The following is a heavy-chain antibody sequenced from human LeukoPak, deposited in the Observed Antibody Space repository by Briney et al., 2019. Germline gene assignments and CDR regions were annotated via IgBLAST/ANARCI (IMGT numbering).Heavy chain of an antibody. CDR3: ARGNPIAVAGSSFDY. J-gene: IGHJ4*02. Sequence: ASVKVSCKASGGTFSSYAISWVRQAPGQGLEWMGRIIPILGIANYAQKFQGRVTITADKSTSTAYMELSSLRSEDTAVYYCARGNPIAVAGSSFDYWGQGTLVTVPS. D-gene: IGHD6-19*01. CDR1: GGTFSSYA. V-gene: IGHV1-69*04. CDR2: IIPILGIA.